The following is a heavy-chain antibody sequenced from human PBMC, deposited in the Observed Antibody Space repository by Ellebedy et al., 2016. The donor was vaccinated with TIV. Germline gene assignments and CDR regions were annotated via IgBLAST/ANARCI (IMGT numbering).Heavy chain of an antibody. Sequence: MPSETLSLTCTLSGGSISTYYWTWIPPSPGTGLGTTAHVSHSGDTNYNPPLKSRVTILVDTSKNQFSLRLRRVTAADTALYYGARVVRGWFPDYFDYWGQGALVTVSS. CDR3: ARVVRGWFPDYFDY. J-gene: IGHJ4*02. D-gene: IGHD3-10*01. CDR1: GGSISTYY. CDR2: VSHSGDT. V-gene: IGHV4-59*01.